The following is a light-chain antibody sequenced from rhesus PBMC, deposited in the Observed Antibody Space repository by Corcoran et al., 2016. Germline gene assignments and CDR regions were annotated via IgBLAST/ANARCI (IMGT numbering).Light chain of an antibody. CDR2: YAS. CDR3: QQHNTYPRT. CDR1: QDISNY. V-gene: IGKV1S14*01. Sequence: DIQMTQAPSSLSASLGDTVTLTCRASQDISNYLAWFQQTPGKAPKPLIYYASNLESGVPSRFSGSGAGTDFTLTISSLQPEDFAMYFCQQHNTYPRTFGQGTKVEIK. J-gene: IGKJ1*01.